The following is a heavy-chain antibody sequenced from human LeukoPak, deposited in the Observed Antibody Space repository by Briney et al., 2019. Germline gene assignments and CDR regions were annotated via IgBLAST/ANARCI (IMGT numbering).Heavy chain of an antibody. J-gene: IGHJ5*02. CDR1: GGTFSSYA. Sequence: ASVKVSCKASGGTFSSYAMSWVRQAPGQGLEWMGWINTNTGNPTYAQGFTGRFVFSLDTSVSTAYLQISSLKAEDTAVYYCARDPPRVRGVIRRFDPWGQGTLVTVSS. V-gene: IGHV7-4-1*02. CDR3: ARDPPRVRGVIRRFDP. D-gene: IGHD3-10*01. CDR2: INTNTGNP.